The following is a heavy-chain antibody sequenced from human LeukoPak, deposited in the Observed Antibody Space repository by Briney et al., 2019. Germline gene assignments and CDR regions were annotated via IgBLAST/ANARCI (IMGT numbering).Heavy chain of an antibody. CDR3: ARDGMVYAKGNYFDL. Sequence: GGSLRLSCAASGFTFSSYGMSWVRQAPGKGLEWVSAISATGGTTYYADSVKGRFTISRDNSKNTLYLQMNSLRPEDTAVYFCARDGMVYAKGNYFDLWGRGTLVTVSS. CDR2: ISATGGTT. D-gene: IGHD2-8*01. CDR1: GFTFSSYG. V-gene: IGHV3-23*01. J-gene: IGHJ2*01.